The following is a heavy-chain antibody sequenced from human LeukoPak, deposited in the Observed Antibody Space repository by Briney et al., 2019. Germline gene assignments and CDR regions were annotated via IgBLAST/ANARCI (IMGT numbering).Heavy chain of an antibody. CDR1: GGSISSYD. D-gene: IGHD2-2*01. J-gene: IGHJ3*02. Sequence: SETLSLTCTVSGGSISSYDWSWIRQPPGKGLEWIGYIYYSGSTNYNPSLKSRVTISVDTSKNQFSLKLSSVTAADTAVYYCARHHSSTRFDAFDIWGQGTMVTVSS. V-gene: IGHV4-59*08. CDR2: IYYSGST. CDR3: ARHHSSTRFDAFDI.